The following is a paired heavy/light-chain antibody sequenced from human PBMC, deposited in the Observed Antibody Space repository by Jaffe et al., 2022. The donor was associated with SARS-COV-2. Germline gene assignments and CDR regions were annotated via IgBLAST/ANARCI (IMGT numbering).Heavy chain of an antibody. CDR3: ARESYTWYYFDQ. Sequence: QVQLVQSGAEVKKPGASVKVSCKASGYTFTTFYIHWVRQAPGQGLEWMGVINPSDGSTNSAQKFQGRVTMTRDTSTSTVYMELSSLRSEDTALYYCARESYTWYYFDQWAQGTLVTVSS. D-gene: IGHD2-8*02. CDR1: GYTFTTFY. J-gene: IGHJ4*02. V-gene: IGHV1-46*01. CDR2: INPSDGST.
Light chain of an antibody. CDR2: AAS. Sequence: DIQMTQSPSSLSASVGDRVTITCRTSQSITNYLNWYQQDPGKAPKLLIYAASSLQSGVPSRFSGSGSGTDFTLTISSLQPEDFAVYYCQQSYTTPRTFGQGTKVELK. V-gene: IGKV1-39*01. CDR3: QQSYTTPRT. CDR1: QSITNY. J-gene: IGKJ1*01.